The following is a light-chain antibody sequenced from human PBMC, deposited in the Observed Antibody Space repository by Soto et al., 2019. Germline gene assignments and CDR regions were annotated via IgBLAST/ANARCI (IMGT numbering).Light chain of an antibody. CDR3: SSYANSGTKV. Sequence: QSVLTQPASVSGSPGQSITISCTGSSSDVGGYDYVSWYQQLPGKAPKLMIYEVNNRPSGISNRFSASKSGNTASLTISGLRAEDEADYYCSSYANSGTKVFGTGTKLTVL. CDR2: EVN. V-gene: IGLV2-14*01. J-gene: IGLJ1*01. CDR1: SSDVGGYDY.